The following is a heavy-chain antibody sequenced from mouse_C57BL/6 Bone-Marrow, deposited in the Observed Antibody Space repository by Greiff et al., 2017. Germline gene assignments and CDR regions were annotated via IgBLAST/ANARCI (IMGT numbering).Heavy chain of an antibody. CDR3: ARSDNAY. V-gene: IGHV1-18*01. CDR2: INPNNGGT. J-gene: IGHJ3*01. CDR1: GYTFTDYN. Sequence: VQLQQSGPELVKPGASVTIPCKASGYTFTDYNMDWVKQSHGKSLEWIGDINPNNGGTIYNQKFKGKATLTVDKSSSTAYMELRSLTSEDTAVYYCARSDNAYWGQGTLVTVSA.